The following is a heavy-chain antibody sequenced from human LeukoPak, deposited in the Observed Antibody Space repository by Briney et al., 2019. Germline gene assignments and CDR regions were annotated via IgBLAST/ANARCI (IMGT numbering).Heavy chain of an antibody. V-gene: IGHV1-8*03. CDR3: ARDRYQYYDYVWGSYPQYYFDY. J-gene: IGHJ4*02. CDR2: MNPNSGNT. CDR1: GYTFTSYD. D-gene: IGHD3-16*02. Sequence: ASVKVSCKASGYTFTSYDINWVRQATGQGLEWMGWMNPNSGNTGYAQKFQGRVTITRNTSISTAYMELSSLRSEDTAVYYCARDRYQYYDYVWGSYPQYYFDYWGQGTLVTVSS.